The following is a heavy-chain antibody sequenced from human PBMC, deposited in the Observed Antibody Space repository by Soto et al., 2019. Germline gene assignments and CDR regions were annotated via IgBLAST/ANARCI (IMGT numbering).Heavy chain of an antibody. CDR1: GFSLSTSGVG. V-gene: IGHV2-5*02. Sequence: QITLKESGPTLVKPTQTLTLTCTFSGFSLSTSGVGVGWIRQPPGKALEWLALIYWDDDKRYSPSLKSRLTITKDTSKNQVVLTMTNMDPVDTATYYCAHTPIVVVVADTRICNWFDPWGQGTLVTVSS. CDR3: AHTPIVVVVADTRICNWFDP. CDR2: IYWDDDK. J-gene: IGHJ5*02. D-gene: IGHD2-15*01.